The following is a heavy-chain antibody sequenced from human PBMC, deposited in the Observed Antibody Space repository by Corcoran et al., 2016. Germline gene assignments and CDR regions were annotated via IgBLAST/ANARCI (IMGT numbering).Heavy chain of an antibody. D-gene: IGHD6-13*01. V-gene: IGHV1-69*06. Sequence: QVQLVQSGAEVKKPGSSVKVSCKASGGTFSSYAISWVRQAPGQGLEWMGGIIPIFGTANYAQKFQGRVTITADKSTSTAYMELSSLRSEDTAVYYCAGVPSSRSSYYYYRMDVWGQGTTVTVSS. CDR2: IIPIFGTA. CDR3: AGVPSSRSSYYYYRMDV. J-gene: IGHJ6*02. CDR1: GGTFSSYA.